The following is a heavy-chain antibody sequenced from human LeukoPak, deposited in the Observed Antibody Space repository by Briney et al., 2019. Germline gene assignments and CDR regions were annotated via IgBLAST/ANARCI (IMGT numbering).Heavy chain of an antibody. J-gene: IGHJ6*03. V-gene: IGHV3-7*01. CDR3: AREPIYYYYMDV. Sequence: GGSLRLSCAVSGFTFSTYWMTWVRQAPGKGLEWVANIKEDGSEKYYADSVKGRFTISRDNSKNTLYLQMNSLRAEDTAVYYCAREPIYYYYMDVWGKGTTVTVSS. CDR2: IKEDGSEK. CDR1: GFTFSTYW.